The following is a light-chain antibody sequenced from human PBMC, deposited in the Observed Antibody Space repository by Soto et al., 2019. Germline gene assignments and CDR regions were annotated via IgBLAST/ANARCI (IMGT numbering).Light chain of an antibody. V-gene: IGKV2-28*01. CDR2: LGS. CDR1: QSLLHSNGYNY. Sequence: DIVMTQSPLSLPVTPGEPASISCRSSQSLLHSNGYNYLDWYLQKPGQSPQLLISLGSNRASGVHDRFSGSGSGTDFTLKISRVEAEDVGVYYCMQALQTRLTFGGGTKVEIK. J-gene: IGKJ4*01. CDR3: MQALQTRLT.